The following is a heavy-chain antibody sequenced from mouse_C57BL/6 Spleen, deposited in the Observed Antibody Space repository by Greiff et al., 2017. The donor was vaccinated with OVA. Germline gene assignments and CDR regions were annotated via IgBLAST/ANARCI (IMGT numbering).Heavy chain of an antibody. Sequence: EVQLQQSVAELVRPGASVKLSCTASGFNIKNTYMHWVKQSPEQSLEWIGKIDPANGNTKYDPKFQGKAPLTADTSSHTAYLQLSSLTSEDTAIYYGARSFPCGSSSPWFAYWGQGTLVTVSA. D-gene: IGHD1-1*01. J-gene: IGHJ3*01. V-gene: IGHV14-3*01. CDR1: GFNIKNTY. CDR2: IDPANGNT. CDR3: ARSFPCGSSSPWFAY.